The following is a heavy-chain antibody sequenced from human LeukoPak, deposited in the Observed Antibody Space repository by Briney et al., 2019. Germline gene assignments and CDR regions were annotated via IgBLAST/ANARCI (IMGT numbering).Heavy chain of an antibody. D-gene: IGHD3-22*01. CDR3: AREWNYESNGYFYYY. CDR2: IIPRFGTA. CDR1: GDTFSRYG. Sequence: SVNVSCKASGDTFSRYGISWVRQAPGQGLEWMGGIIPRFGTANYAQKFQGRVTITADESTSTAYLELSRLRFEDTAVYYCAREWNYESNGYFYYYWGQGTLVTVSS. V-gene: IGHV1-69*13. J-gene: IGHJ4*02.